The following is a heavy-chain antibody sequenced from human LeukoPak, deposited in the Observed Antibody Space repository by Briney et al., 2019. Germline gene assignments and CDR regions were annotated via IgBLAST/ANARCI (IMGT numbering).Heavy chain of an antibody. CDR3: ARHYYDSSPCLGY. CDR1: GFTFSSYW. D-gene: IGHD3-22*01. V-gene: IGHV3-7*01. Sequence: PGGSLRLSCAASGFTFSSYWMSWVRQAPGKGLEWVANIKQDGSEKYYVDSVKGRFTISRDNAKNSLYLQMNSLRAEDTAVYYCARHYYDSSPCLGYWGQGTLVTVSS. CDR2: IKQDGSEK. J-gene: IGHJ4*02.